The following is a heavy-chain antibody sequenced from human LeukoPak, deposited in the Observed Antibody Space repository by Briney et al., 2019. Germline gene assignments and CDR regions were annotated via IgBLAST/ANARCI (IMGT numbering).Heavy chain of an antibody. CDR2: INQDGSAQ. V-gene: IGHV3-7*01. Sequence: PGGSLRLSCAASGFTSGTSWMSWVRQAPGKGLEWVANINQDGSAQYYVDSVKGRFTISRDNAKSSLYLHMSSLRAEDTAVYYCARGINGPVDWGQGTLVTVSS. J-gene: IGHJ4*02. D-gene: IGHD2-8*01. CDR3: ARGINGPVD. CDR1: GFTSGTSW.